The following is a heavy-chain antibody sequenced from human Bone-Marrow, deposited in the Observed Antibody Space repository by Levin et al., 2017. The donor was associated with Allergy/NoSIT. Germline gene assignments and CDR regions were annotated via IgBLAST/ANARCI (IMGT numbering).Heavy chain of an antibody. CDR2: ISFDERNQ. J-gene: IGHJ4*02. V-gene: IGHV3-30*04. CDR1: GFTFSTYA. CDR3: AKDRISSSWYSDFDY. D-gene: IGHD6-13*01. Sequence: GGSLRLSCAASGFTFSTYAMHWVRQAPGKGLEWVAVISFDERNQYYADSVKGRFTISRDNSRYTVYLQMNTLRPEDTAVYYCAKDRISSSWYSDFDYWGQGTLVTVSS.